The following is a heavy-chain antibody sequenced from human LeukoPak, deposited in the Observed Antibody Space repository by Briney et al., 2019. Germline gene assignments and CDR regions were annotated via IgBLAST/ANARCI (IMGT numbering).Heavy chain of an antibody. Sequence: PGGSLRLSCAASGFTFSSYAMSWVRQAPGKGLEWVSGINWNDGSTDYADSVKGRFTISRDKVKNSLYLQMNSLRAEDTALYYCARVPETTQLFDYWGQGTLVTVSS. CDR1: GFTFSSYA. J-gene: IGHJ4*02. D-gene: IGHD1-14*01. V-gene: IGHV3-20*04. CDR2: INWNDGST. CDR3: ARVPETTQLFDY.